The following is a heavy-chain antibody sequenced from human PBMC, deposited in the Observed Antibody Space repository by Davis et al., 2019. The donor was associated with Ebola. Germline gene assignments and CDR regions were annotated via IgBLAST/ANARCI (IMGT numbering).Heavy chain of an antibody. D-gene: IGHD6-13*01. CDR2: IWYDESTK. CDR3: ARDKIAAAGLFDY. CDR1: AFTSSSYG. V-gene: IGHV3-33*01. Sequence: GGSLRLSCAASAFTSSSYGMHWVRQAPGKGLEWVAVIWYDESTKYYADSVKGRFTISRDNSKNTLYLQMNSLRAEDTAVYYCARDKIAAAGLFDYWGQGTLVTVSS. J-gene: IGHJ4*02.